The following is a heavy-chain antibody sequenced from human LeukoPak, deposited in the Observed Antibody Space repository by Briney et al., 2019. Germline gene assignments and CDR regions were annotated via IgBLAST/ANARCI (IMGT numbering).Heavy chain of an antibody. CDR3: AKTTTGYSSGRFPGWPVDY. V-gene: IGHV3-23*01. D-gene: IGHD6-19*01. CDR1: GFTFSNYA. J-gene: IGHJ4*02. Sequence: GGSLRLSCAASGFTFSNYAMSWVRQAPGKGLEWVSAISPSADSTSYADSVKGRFAISRDNSKSTLYLEMNRLRAEDTAAYYCAKTTTGYSSGRFPGWPVDYWGQGTLVTVSS. CDR2: ISPSADST.